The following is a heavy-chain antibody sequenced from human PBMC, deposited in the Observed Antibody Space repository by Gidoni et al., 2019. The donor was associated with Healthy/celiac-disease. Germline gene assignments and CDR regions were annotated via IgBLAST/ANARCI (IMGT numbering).Heavy chain of an antibody. CDR3: AKGEGYSSSWYGTFDY. J-gene: IGHJ4*02. D-gene: IGHD6-13*01. Sequence: QVQLVESGGGVVQPGRSLRLSCAASGFTFSSYGMHWVRQAPGKGLAWVAVISYDGSNKYYADSVKGRFTISRDNSKNTLYLQMNSLRAEDTAVYYCAKGEGYSSSWYGTFDYWGQGTLVTVSS. CDR2: ISYDGSNK. V-gene: IGHV3-30*18. CDR1: GFTFSSYG.